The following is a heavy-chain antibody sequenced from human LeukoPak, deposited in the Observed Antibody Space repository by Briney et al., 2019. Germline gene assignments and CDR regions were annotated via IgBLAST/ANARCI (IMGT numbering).Heavy chain of an antibody. CDR2: ISSRSSTI. CDR3: ARSRLSFDY. CDR1: GFTFSSYA. Sequence: GGSLRLSCAASGFTFSSYAMNWVRQAPGKGLEWVSYISSRSSTIFYADSVKGRFTVSRDNANNSLFLQMNSLRDEDTAVYYCARSRLSFDYWGQGTLVTVSS. J-gene: IGHJ4*02. V-gene: IGHV3-48*02.